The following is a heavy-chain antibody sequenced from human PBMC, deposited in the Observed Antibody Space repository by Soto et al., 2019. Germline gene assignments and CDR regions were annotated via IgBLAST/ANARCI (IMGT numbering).Heavy chain of an antibody. V-gene: IGHV3-23*01. D-gene: IGHD3-16*01. J-gene: IGHJ6*02. CDR2: ISGSGGST. CDR3: AKVGDSPLYYYGMDV. CDR1: GFTFSSYA. Sequence: GGSLRLSCAASGFTFSSYAMSWVRQAPGKGLEWVSAISGSGGSTYYADSVKGRFTISRDNSKNTLYLQMNSLRAEDTAVYYCAKVGDSPLYYYGMDVWGQGTTVTVSS.